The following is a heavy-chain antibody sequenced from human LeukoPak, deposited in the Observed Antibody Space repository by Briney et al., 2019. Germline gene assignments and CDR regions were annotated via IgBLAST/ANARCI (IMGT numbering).Heavy chain of an antibody. D-gene: IGHD4-17*01. J-gene: IGHJ4*02. CDR2: IYHSGST. Sequence: SGTLSLTCAVSGGSISSSNWWSWVRQPPGKGLEWIGEIYHSGSTNYNPSLKSRVTISVDKSKNQFSLKLSSVTAAVTAVYYCARLSTVTNYYFGYWGQGTLVTVSS. V-gene: IGHV4-4*02. CDR1: GGSISSSNW. CDR3: ARLSTVTNYYFGY.